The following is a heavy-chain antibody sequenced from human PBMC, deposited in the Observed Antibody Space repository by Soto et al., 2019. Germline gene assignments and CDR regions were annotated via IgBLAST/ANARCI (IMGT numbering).Heavy chain of an antibody. CDR1: GFTFSTYG. CDR2: IWYDGSNK. V-gene: IGHV3-33*01. D-gene: IGHD2-2*01. Sequence: QVQLVESGGGVVQPGRSLRLSCAASGFTFSTYGMHWVRQAPGKGLEWVAVIWYDGSNKYYVDSVKGRFSISRDNSKTKHYLQMQILSVEDKDVYVYAREFISGGPSAKAYYYYGRAVVSQASTVTAS. CDR3: AREFISGGPSAKAYYYYGRAV. J-gene: IGHJ6*02.